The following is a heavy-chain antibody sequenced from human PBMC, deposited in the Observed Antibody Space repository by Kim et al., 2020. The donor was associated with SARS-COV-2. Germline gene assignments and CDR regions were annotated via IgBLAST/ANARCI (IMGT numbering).Heavy chain of an antibody. J-gene: IGHJ5*02. V-gene: IGHV4-31*02. Sequence: TSDHPALNSRVTKSVDTSKNQFSLKLSSVTAADTAVYYCARERPHDWFDPWGQGTLVTVSA. CDR3: ARERPHDWFDP. D-gene: IGHD1-1*01. CDR2: T.